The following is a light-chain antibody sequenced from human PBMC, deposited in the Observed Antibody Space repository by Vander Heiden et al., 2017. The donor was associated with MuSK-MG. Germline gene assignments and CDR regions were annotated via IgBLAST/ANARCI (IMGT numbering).Light chain of an antibody. J-gene: IGKJ4*01. CDR1: QSISSY. V-gene: IGKV1-39*01. CDR3: QQSYSTPLT. Sequence: DIQMTQSPSSLSASVGDRVTITCRASQSISSYLNWYQQKPGKAPKLLIYAASSLQSGVPSRFSGSGSGTDFTLTISRLQPEDFATYYCQQSYSTPLTVGVGTKVEIK. CDR2: AAS.